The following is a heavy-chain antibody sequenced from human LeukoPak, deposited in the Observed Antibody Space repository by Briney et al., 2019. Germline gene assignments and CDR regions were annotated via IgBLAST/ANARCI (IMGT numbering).Heavy chain of an antibody. CDR3: ARAGWIITSGIDY. Sequence: SETLSLTCGVSGYSISRGYYWAWIRQPPGKGLEWIGTIYHTGSTYYTPSLGSRVTISVDTSKNEFSLNLNSVTAADTAVYYCARAGWIITSGIDYWGQGALVTLSS. CDR2: IYHTGST. CDR1: GYSISRGYY. D-gene: IGHD3-10*01. J-gene: IGHJ4*02. V-gene: IGHV4-38-2*01.